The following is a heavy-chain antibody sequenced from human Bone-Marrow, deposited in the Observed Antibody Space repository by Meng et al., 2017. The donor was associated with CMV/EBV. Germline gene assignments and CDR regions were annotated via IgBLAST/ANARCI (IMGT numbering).Heavy chain of an antibody. CDR2: INSDGSTT. Sequence: GESLKISCAASGFTFSSYAMNWVRQFPGKGLVWVSRINSDGSTTSYADSVKGRFTISRDNAKNTLYLQMNSLRAEDTAVYYCARGWAWYQLPGGDAFDIWGQGTMVTV. CDR1: GFTFSSYA. V-gene: IGHV3-74*01. J-gene: IGHJ3*02. CDR3: ARGWAWYQLPGGDAFDI. D-gene: IGHD2-2*01.